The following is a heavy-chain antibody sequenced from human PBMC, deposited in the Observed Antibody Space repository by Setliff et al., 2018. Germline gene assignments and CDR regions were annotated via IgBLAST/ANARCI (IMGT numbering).Heavy chain of an antibody. CDR1: GGTFSSYG. J-gene: IGHJ5*02. D-gene: IGHD2-15*01. CDR3: ARSPAVLGIVYLDP. V-gene: IGHV1-69*05. Sequence: SVKVSCKASGGTFSSYGISWVRQAPGQGLEWMGGTIPIFGTTDYAQKFRGRVTIITDESTSTAFMQLSSLRSEDTAVYYCARSPAVLGIVYLDPWGQGTLVTVSS. CDR2: TIPIFGTT.